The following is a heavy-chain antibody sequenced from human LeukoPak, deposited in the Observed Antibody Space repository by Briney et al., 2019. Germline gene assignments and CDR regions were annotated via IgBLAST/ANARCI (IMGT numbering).Heavy chain of an antibody. D-gene: IGHD6-13*01. V-gene: IGHV3-53*01. CDR2: IYSGGST. CDR3: AKDIAAAVIVGWFDP. CDR1: GFTVSSNY. Sequence: GGSLRLSCAASGFTVSSNYMSWVRQAPGKGLEWVSVIYSGGSTYYADSVKGRFTISRDNSKNTLYLQMNSLRAEDTAVYYCAKDIAAAVIVGWFDPWGQGTLVTVSS. J-gene: IGHJ5*02.